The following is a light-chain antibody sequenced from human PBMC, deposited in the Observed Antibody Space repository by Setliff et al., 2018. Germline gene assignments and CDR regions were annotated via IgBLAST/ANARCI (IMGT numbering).Light chain of an antibody. Sequence: DIVMTQSPDSLAVSLGERATINCRSSQSVLYSSNNKDYLGWYQQKPGQSPKLLIYWASTRDSGVPDRFSGSGSGTDFTLTISSLQAEDVAVYYCQQYYVTPYTFGQGTKVDIK. CDR2: WAS. J-gene: IGKJ2*01. CDR1: QSVLYSSNNKDY. CDR3: QQYYVTPYT. V-gene: IGKV4-1*01.